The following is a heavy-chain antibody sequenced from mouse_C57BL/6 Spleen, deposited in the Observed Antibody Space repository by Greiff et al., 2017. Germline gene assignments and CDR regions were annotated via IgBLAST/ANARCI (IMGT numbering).Heavy chain of an antibody. V-gene: IGHV3-6*01. Sequence: EVQLQQSGPGLVKPSQSLSLTCSVTGYSITRGYYWNWIRQFPGNKLEWMGYISYDGSNNYNPSLKNRISITRDTSKNQFFLKLNSVTTEDTATYYCARGAYYYGSSYFDYWGQGTTLTVSS. J-gene: IGHJ2*01. D-gene: IGHD1-1*01. CDR3: ARGAYYYGSSYFDY. CDR2: ISYDGSN. CDR1: GYSITRGYY.